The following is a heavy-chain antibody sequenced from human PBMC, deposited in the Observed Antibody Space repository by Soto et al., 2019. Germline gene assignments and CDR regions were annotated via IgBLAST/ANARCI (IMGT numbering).Heavy chain of an antibody. V-gene: IGHV3-30-3*01. CDR2: ISYDGSNK. D-gene: IGHD2-2*02. J-gene: IGHJ3*02. CDR1: GFTFSSYA. CDR3: ARVPIPHDAFDI. Sequence: QVQLVESGGGVVQPGRSLRLSCAASGFTFSSYAMHWVRQAPGKGLEWVAVISYDGSNKYYADSVKGRFTISRDNSKNTLYLQMNSLRAEDTAVYYCARVPIPHDAFDIWGQGTMVTVSS.